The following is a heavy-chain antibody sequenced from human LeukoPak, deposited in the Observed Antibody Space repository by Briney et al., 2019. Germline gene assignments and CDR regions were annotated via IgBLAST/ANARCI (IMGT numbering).Heavy chain of an antibody. V-gene: IGHV3-21*01. Sequence: PGGSLRLSCAASGFTFSSYVMNWVRQAPGKGLEWVSSISSSSSYIYYADSVKGRFTISRDNAKNSLYLQMNSLRAEDTAVYYCARDQARITMVRGVIGYFDYWGQGTLVTVSS. D-gene: IGHD3-10*01. CDR2: ISSSSSYI. CDR1: GFTFSSYV. J-gene: IGHJ4*02. CDR3: ARDQARITMVRGVIGYFDY.